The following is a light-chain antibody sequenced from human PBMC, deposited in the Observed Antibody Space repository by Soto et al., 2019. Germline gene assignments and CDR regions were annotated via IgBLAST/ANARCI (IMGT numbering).Light chain of an antibody. J-gene: IGKJ1*01. CDR3: QQYNSLWT. CDR1: HSISSW. Sequence: DIQMTQSPSTLSASVGDRVTITCRASHSISSWLAWYQQKPGKAPKLLIYDASSLESGVPSRFSGSGSGTEFTLTISSLQPADFATYYCQQYNSLWTFGQGTKVEIK. CDR2: DAS. V-gene: IGKV1-5*01.